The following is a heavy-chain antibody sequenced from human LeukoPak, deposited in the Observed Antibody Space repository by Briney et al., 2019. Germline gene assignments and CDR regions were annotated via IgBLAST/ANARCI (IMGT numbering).Heavy chain of an antibody. CDR2: IIPLFGTA. Sequence: ASLKVSCKASGCTFSSYAISWVRQAPGQGLEWMGGIIPLFGTANYAEKFLGRVIITADESTSTTYMYLSSLKSEDTAVYYCAREWAGFGSGSYYYYWGQGTLVTVSS. D-gene: IGHD3-10*01. CDR1: GCTFSSYA. CDR3: AREWAGFGSGSYYYY. J-gene: IGHJ4*02. V-gene: IGHV1-69*13.